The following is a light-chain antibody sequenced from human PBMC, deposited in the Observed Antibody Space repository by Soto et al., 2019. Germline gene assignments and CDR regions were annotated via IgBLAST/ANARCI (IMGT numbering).Light chain of an antibody. Sequence: IQLTQSPSSLSASVGDRVTITCRASQGISSYLAWYQQKPGKAPKLLIKAASTLQSGVPSRFSGSVSGTDFTLTVSGRQAEDFLSYYCPQLNINGYRITFGQGTRLEIK. V-gene: IGKV1-9*01. CDR1: QGISSY. CDR3: PQLNINGYRIT. J-gene: IGKJ5*01. CDR2: AAS.